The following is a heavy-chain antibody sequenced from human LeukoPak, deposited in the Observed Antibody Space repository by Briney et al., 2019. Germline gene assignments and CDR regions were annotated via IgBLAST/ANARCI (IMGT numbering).Heavy chain of an antibody. D-gene: IGHD3-22*01. CDR1: GGTFNSYG. Sequence: ASVKVSCKASGGTFNSYGISWVRQAPGQGLEWMGGIIPIFGTANYAQKFQGRVTITADESTSTAYMELSSLRSEDTAVYYCASLTYYYDSSGVKDYWGQGTLVTVSS. J-gene: IGHJ4*02. CDR3: ASLTYYYDSSGVKDY. CDR2: IIPIFGTA. V-gene: IGHV1-69*13.